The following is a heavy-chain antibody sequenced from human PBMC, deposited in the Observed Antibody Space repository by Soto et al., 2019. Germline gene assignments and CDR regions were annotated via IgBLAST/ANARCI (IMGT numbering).Heavy chain of an antibody. CDR1: GGSMSNYY. J-gene: IGHJ5*02. CDR3: ARVGVGYYYDSSGYNWFDP. CDR2: IYYIGST. D-gene: IGHD3-22*01. Sequence: KTSETLSLTCTVSGGSMSNYYWSWIRQPPGKGLEWIGYIYYIGSTNYNPSLKSRVTISVDTSKNQFSLKLSSVTAADTAVYYCARVGVGYYYDSSGYNWFDPWGQGTLVTVSS. V-gene: IGHV4-59*01.